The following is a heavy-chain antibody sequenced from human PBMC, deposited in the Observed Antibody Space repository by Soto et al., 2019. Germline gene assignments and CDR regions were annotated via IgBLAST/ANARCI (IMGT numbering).Heavy chain of an antibody. V-gene: IGHV3-23*01. CDR2: INDSGGST. CDR3: EKAEGVDDYYFDY. CDR1: GITRSNYA. D-gene: IGHD3-16*01. J-gene: IGHJ4*02. Sequence: EVQLLESGGGLVQPGETLRRSCAVSGITRSNYAMSWVRQAPGEGLEWVSVINDSGGSTYYADSVKGRFTISRDNSKNTIYPEMNSLRAEDTAVYYCEKAEGVDDYYFDYSGQGTLVIVAS.